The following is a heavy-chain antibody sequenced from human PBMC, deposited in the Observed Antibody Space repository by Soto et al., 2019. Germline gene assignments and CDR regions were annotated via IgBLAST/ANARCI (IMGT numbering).Heavy chain of an antibody. Sequence: QVQLQQWGAGLLKPSETLSLTCAVYGGSFSGYYWSWIRQPPGKGLEWSGEINHSGSTNYNPSLKSRVTISVDTSKNQFSLKLSSVTAADTAVYYCARDGGRGSSSWYRVRYMDVWGKGTTVTVSS. CDR3: ARDGGRGSSSWYRVRYMDV. D-gene: IGHD6-13*01. J-gene: IGHJ6*03. CDR1: GGSFSGYY. CDR2: INHSGST. V-gene: IGHV4-34*01.